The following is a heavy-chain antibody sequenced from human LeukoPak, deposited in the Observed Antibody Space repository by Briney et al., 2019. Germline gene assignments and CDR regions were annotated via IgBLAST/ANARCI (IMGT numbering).Heavy chain of an antibody. J-gene: IGHJ4*02. CDR1: GGFISSYY. CDR2: IYYSGST. V-gene: IGHV4-59*08. CDR3: ASQFKGAYYGNSGYYLDN. Sequence: SETLSLTCTVSGGFISSYYWSWIRQPPGKGLEWIGYIYYSGSTYYNPSLKSRVTISVDTSKSQFSLKLISVTAADTAVYFCASQFKGAYYGNSGYYLDNWGRGTLVTVSS. D-gene: IGHD3-22*01.